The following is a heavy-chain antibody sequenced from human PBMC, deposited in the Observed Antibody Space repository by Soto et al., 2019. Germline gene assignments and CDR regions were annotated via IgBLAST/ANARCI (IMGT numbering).Heavy chain of an antibody. J-gene: IGHJ4*02. D-gene: IGHD6-13*01. CDR2: ISWNSGSI. Sequence: VQLVESGGGLVQPGRSLRLSCAASGFTFDDYAMHWVRQAPGKGLEWVSGISWNSGSIGCADSVKGRFTISRDNAKNSLYLQMNSLRAEDTALYYCAKDWDSSSWYLDYWGQGTLVTVSS. V-gene: IGHV3-9*01. CDR3: AKDWDSSSWYLDY. CDR1: GFTFDDYA.